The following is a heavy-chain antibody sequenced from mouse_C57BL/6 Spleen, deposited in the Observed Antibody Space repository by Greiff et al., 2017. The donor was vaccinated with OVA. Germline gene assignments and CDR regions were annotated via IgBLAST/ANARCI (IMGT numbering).Heavy chain of an antibody. CDR1: GYTFTSYW. Sequence: QVQLQQPGAELVKPGASVKLSCKASGYTFTSYWMQWVKQRPGQGLEWIGEIDPSDSYTNYNQKFKGKATLTVDTSSSTAYMQLSSLTSEDSAVYYCARSDYGSSHGAYWGQGTLVTVSA. V-gene: IGHV1-50*01. CDR2: IDPSDSYT. CDR3: ARSDYGSSHGAY. J-gene: IGHJ3*01. D-gene: IGHD1-1*01.